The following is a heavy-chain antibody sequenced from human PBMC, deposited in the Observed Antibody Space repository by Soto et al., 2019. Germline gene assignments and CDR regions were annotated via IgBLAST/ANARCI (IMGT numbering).Heavy chain of an antibody. CDR1: GFTFSNTW. Sequence: EVQLVVSGGGLVQPGGSLRLSCAASGFTFSNTWMHWVRQAPGKGLVWVSHINSDGTTTTYADSVKGLFTISRDNAKNTVHLQMNSMRAEDTAVYYCATDGSYAQHVWGQGTTVTVSS. J-gene: IGHJ6*02. CDR3: ATDGSYAQHV. V-gene: IGHV3-74*01. D-gene: IGHD2-2*01. CDR2: INSDGTTT.